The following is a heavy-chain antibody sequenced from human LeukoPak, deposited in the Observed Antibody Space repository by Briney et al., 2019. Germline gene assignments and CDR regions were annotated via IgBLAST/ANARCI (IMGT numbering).Heavy chain of an antibody. CDR2: IFYSGST. Sequence: SETLSLTCTVSGGSISINHYYWGWIRQPPGKGLEWIGSIFYSGSTYYNPSLKNRVTISVDTSKNQFSLKLSSVTAADTAVYYCARGQTIVGATGDFWGQGTLVTVSS. CDR3: ARGQTIVGATGDF. V-gene: IGHV4-39*01. CDR1: GGSISINHYY. J-gene: IGHJ4*02. D-gene: IGHD1-26*01.